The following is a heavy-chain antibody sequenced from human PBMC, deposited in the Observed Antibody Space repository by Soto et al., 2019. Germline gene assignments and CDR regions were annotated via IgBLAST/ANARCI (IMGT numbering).Heavy chain of an antibody. Sequence: SETLSLTCSVSGASINNFAYYWGWIRQPPGKGLEWIGTVYYNENTYYNPSLKSRVAISVGTAKNQFSLNLRSVTAADTAIYFCARRERYYGSPGWFDPWGQGTLVTVSS. CDR2: VYYNENT. J-gene: IGHJ5*01. D-gene: IGHD3-10*01. CDR1: GASINNFAYY. V-gene: IGHV4-39*01. CDR3: ARRERYYGSPGWFDP.